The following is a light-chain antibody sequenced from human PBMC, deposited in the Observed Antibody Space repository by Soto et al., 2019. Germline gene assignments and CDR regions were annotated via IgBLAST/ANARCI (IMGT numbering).Light chain of an antibody. CDR3: QHYNHWLWT. V-gene: IGKV3-15*01. CDR2: GAS. CDR1: HRVSSY. J-gene: IGKJ1*01. Sequence: EIVLTQSPGTLSLSPGERATLSCRASHRVSSYLAWYQQKPGKAPRLLIYGASTRATGIPARFSGSGSGTEFTLTISSLQSEDSAVYYCQHYNHWLWTFGQGTKVDIK.